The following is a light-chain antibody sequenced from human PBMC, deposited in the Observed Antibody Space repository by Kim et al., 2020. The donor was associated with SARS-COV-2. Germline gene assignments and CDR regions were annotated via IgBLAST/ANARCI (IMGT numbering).Light chain of an antibody. CDR3: QQYYTYLPLS. CDR1: QSISSF. V-gene: IGKV1-8*01. CDR2: AAS. J-gene: IGKJ4*01. Sequence: AIRITQSPSSLSASAGDRVTISCRASQSISSFLAWYQQKPGKAPKLLIYAASTLQSDVPSRFSGSGSGTNFTLTISYLQSEDFATYYCQQYYTYLPLSFAGGTKVEI.